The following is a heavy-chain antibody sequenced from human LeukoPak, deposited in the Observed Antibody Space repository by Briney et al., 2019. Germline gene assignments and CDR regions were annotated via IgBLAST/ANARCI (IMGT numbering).Heavy chain of an antibody. J-gene: IGHJ1*01. CDR2: FYSSVST. V-gene: IGHV4-4*07. CDR1: GGSIRSYY. Sequence: SETLSLTCSVSGGSIRSYYWSWIRQPAGKGLEWIGRFYSSVSTIYNPSLNSRVTMSVDTSKNLFFLNLTSVTAADTAVYFCVREKLHVSSWGFQHWGQGALVSVSS. CDR3: VREKLHVSSWGFQH. D-gene: IGHD6-13*01.